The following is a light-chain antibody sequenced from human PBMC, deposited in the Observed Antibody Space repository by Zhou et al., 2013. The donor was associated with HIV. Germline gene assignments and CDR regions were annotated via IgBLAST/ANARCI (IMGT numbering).Light chain of an antibody. CDR1: QSVTSSY. Sequence: IVMTQSPATLSLSPGERATLSCRASQSVTSSYLSWHRQKPGQAPRLLIFGASARATGIPVRFSGSGSGTDFTLTISSLEPEDFAVYYCQQRSNWLTFGGGTKVEIK. J-gene: IGKJ4*01. CDR2: GAS. V-gene: IGKV3D-7*01. CDR3: QQRSNWLT.